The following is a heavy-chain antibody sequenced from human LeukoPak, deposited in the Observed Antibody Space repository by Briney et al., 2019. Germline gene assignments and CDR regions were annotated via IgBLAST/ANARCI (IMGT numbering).Heavy chain of an antibody. CDR3: AMGSTGQYDP. CDR2: VHHSENS. Sequence: SETLSLTCSVSGVSVNSHYWSWIRQSPGKGLEWIAYVHHSENSNSNPSLKSRVTTSVDTSRNHFSLKLTSVTAADTAIYYCAMGSTGQYDPWGQGILVTVSS. D-gene: IGHD1-14*01. CDR1: GVSVNSHY. J-gene: IGHJ5*02. V-gene: IGHV4-59*02.